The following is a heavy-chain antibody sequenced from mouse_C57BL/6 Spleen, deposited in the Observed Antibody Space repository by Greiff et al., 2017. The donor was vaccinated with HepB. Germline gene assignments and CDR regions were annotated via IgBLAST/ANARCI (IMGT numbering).Heavy chain of an antibody. Sequence: VQLQQSGAELVKPGASVKISCKASGYAFSSYWMNWVKQRPGKGLEWIGQIYPGDGDTNYNGKFKGKATLTADKSSSTAYMQLSSLTSEDSAVYFCARREVLLRSARFAYWGQGTLVTVSA. CDR3: ARREVLLRSARFAY. CDR1: GYAFSSYW. V-gene: IGHV1-80*01. J-gene: IGHJ3*01. CDR2: IYPGDGDT. D-gene: IGHD1-1*01.